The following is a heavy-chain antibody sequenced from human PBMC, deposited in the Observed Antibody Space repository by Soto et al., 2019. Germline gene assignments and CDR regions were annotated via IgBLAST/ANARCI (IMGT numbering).Heavy chain of an antibody. Sequence: QVKLVESGGGVVQPGRSLRLSCAASGFTFSSYGMHWVRQAPGKGLEWVAVIWYDGSYKFSVDSVKGRFTISRDNSKNELYLQMNSLRPEDTAVYYCARSTDWGGGDAFDIWGQGTTVIVSA. J-gene: IGHJ3*02. CDR1: GFTFSSYG. CDR3: ARSTDWGGGDAFDI. CDR2: IWYDGSYK. D-gene: IGHD3-16*01. V-gene: IGHV3-33*01.